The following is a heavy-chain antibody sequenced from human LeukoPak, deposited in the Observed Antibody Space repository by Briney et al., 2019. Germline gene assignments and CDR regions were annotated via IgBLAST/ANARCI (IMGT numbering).Heavy chain of an antibody. CDR1: GGSISSSSYY. Sequence: PSETLSLTCTVSGGSISSSSYYWGWIRQPPGKGLEWIGSIYYSGSTYYNPSLKSRVTISVDTSKNQFSLKLSSVTAADTAVYYCARAKVGASLFDYWGQGTLVTVSS. D-gene: IGHD1-26*01. CDR3: ARAKVGASLFDY. J-gene: IGHJ4*02. V-gene: IGHV4-39*07. CDR2: IYYSGST.